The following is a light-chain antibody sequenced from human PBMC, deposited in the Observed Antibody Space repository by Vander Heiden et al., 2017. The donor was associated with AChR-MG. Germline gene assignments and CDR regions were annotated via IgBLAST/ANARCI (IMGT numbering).Light chain of an antibody. Sequence: SYELTQPPSVSVSPGQTASSTCSAAKLGDKYVCWYQQKPGQSPVLVIYQDSKRPSGIPERFSGSNSGNTATLTISGTQAMDEADYYCQAWDSSTAHVVFGGGTKLTVL. J-gene: IGLJ2*01. V-gene: IGLV3-1*01. CDR3: QAWDSSTAHVV. CDR1: KLGDKY. CDR2: QDS.